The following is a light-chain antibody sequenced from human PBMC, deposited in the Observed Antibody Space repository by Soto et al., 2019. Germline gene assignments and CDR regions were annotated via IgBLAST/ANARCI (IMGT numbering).Light chain of an antibody. CDR1: SSNIGAGHD. Sequence: QSILTQPPSVSGAPGQTVTISCTGSSSNIGAGHDVHWYQQIPGAAPKLLIYGNNNRPSGIPVRFSASKSDSSAALTINGLQAEDEADYHCQSYDNSLGGSRIFGGGTKLTVL. J-gene: IGLJ2*01. CDR2: GNN. CDR3: QSYDNSLGGSRI. V-gene: IGLV1-40*01.